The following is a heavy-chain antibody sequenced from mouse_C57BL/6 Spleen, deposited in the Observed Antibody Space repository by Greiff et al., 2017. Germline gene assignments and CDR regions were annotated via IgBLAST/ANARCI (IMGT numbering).Heavy chain of an antibody. Sequence: VQLQESGAELVRPGTSVKVSCKASGYAFTNYLIEWVKQRPGQGLEWIGVINPGSGGTNYNEKFKGKATLTADKSSSTAYMQLSSLTSEDSAVYFCARRQLRGFDYWGQGTTLTVSS. J-gene: IGHJ2*01. D-gene: IGHD3-2*02. V-gene: IGHV1-54*01. CDR3: ARRQLRGFDY. CDR1: GYAFTNYL. CDR2: INPGSGGT.